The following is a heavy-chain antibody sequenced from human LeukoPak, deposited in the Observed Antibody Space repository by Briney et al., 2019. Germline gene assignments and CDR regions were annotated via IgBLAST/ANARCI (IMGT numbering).Heavy chain of an antibody. D-gene: IGHD4-17*01. Sequence: GESLKVSCKGSGYSFTSYWIGWVRQMPGKGLEWMGIIYPGDSDTRYSPSFQGQVTISADKSISTAYLQWSSLKASDTAMYYCARHFRSNGDYGPPDYWGQGTLVTVSS. CDR3: ARHFRSNGDYGPPDY. V-gene: IGHV5-51*01. J-gene: IGHJ4*02. CDR2: IYPGDSDT. CDR1: GYSFTSYW.